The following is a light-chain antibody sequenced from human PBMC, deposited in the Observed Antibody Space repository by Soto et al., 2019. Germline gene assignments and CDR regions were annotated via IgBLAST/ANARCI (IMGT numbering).Light chain of an antibody. CDR3: QQYYNTPALT. CDR2: WAS. V-gene: IGKV4-1*01. CDR1: QSVLYSANNKNY. Sequence: TVMTQSPDSLAVSLGERATINCKSSQSVLYSANNKNYLAWYQQKPGQPPKLLIYWASTRESGVPDRFSGSGSXTXXXXTISXLQXEDVAVYYCQQYYNTPALTFGGGTKVEIK. J-gene: IGKJ4*01.